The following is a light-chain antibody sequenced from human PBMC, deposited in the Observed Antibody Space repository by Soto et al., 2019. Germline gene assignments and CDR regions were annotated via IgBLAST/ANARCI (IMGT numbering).Light chain of an antibody. CDR1: QSLSSSQ. CDR2: DAS. V-gene: IGKV3-20*01. J-gene: IGKJ5*01. Sequence: EIVLTQSPGTLSLSPGERATLSCRASQSLSSSQLAWYQQKPGQAPRLLIHDASSRATGISDRFTGSGSGTDFTLTITTLEPEDFAVYYCQQYGSSPLTFGQGTRLEIK. CDR3: QQYGSSPLT.